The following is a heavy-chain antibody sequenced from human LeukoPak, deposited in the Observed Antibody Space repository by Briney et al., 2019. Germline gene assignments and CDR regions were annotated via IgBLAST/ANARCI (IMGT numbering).Heavy chain of an antibody. CDR2: ISSDGSST. D-gene: IGHD2-2*01. J-gene: IGHJ4*02. CDR1: GFTFSNYW. Sequence: PGGSLRLSCAASGFTFSNYWMHWVRQAPGKGLVWVSRISSDGSSTSYADSVKGRFTISRDNAKNTLYLQMNSLRAEDTAVYYCARGGSKPIDYWGQGTLVTVSS. CDR3: ARGGSKPIDY. V-gene: IGHV3-74*01.